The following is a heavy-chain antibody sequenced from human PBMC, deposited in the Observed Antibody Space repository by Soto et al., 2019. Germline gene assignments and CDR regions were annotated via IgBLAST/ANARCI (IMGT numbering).Heavy chain of an antibody. J-gene: IGHJ3*02. D-gene: IGHD3-9*01. Sequence: ASVKVSCKASGYTFTSYGISWVRQAPGQGLEWMGWISAYNGNTNYAQKLQGRVTMTTDTSTSTAYMELRSLRSDDTAVYYCARDLWVLRYFDWLPTDAFDIWGQGTMVTV. CDR2: ISAYNGNT. CDR3: ARDLWVLRYFDWLPTDAFDI. V-gene: IGHV1-18*01. CDR1: GYTFTSYG.